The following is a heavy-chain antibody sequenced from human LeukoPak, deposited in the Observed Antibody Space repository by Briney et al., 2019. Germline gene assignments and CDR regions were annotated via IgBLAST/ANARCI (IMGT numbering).Heavy chain of an antibody. CDR2: IGTAGDT. V-gene: IGHV3-13*04. J-gene: IGHJ6*02. Sequence: GRSLRLSCAASGFTFSSYAMHWVRQATGKGLEWVSAIGTAGDTYYPGSVKGRFTISRENAKNSLYLQMNSLRAGDTAVYYCARGSDSSGYYYYGMDVWGQGTTVTVSS. CDR3: ARGSDSSGYYYYGMDV. CDR1: GFTFSSYA. D-gene: IGHD6-19*01.